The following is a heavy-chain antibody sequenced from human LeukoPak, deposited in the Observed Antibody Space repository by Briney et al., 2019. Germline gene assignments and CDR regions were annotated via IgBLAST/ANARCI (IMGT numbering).Heavy chain of an antibody. V-gene: IGHV1-18*01. CDR1: GYTFTIYG. CDR3: ARAWSHRDYYYYMDV. CDR2: ISAYNGNT. D-gene: IGHD3-16*02. Sequence: ASVKVSCKASGYTFTIYGISWVRQAPGQGLEWMGWISAYNGNTHYPQKLQGRVTMTTDTSTSTAYMELRSLRSDDTAVYYCARAWSHRDYYYYMDVWGKGTTVTVSS. J-gene: IGHJ6*03.